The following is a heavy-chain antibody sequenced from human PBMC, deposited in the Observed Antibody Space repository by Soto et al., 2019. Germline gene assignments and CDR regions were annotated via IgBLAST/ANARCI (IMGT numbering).Heavy chain of an antibody. CDR1: GFSLRDHA. CDR2: ISGSEDRT. V-gene: IGHV3-23*01. CDR3: GRTYTGG. J-gene: IGHJ4*02. Sequence: GGSLRLSCAASGFSLRDHALSWVRQAAGGGLEWVSGISGSEDRTNYADFVRGRFIISKDRAKNTLYLDMSGLRVDDTAVYFCGRTYTGGWGQGTLVTVSS. D-gene: IGHD3-10*01.